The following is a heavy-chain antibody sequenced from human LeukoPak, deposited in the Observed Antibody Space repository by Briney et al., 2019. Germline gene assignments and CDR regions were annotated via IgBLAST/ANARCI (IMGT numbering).Heavy chain of an antibody. D-gene: IGHD3-22*01. V-gene: IGHV3-21*04. Sequence: GGSLRLSCAASGFTFNDYTMNWVRQAPGRGLEWVSSITASSSYIYYADSVKGRFTISRDNSKNTLYLQMNSLRAEDTAVYYCAKSYYDSSGPFDPWGQGTLVTVSS. J-gene: IGHJ5*02. CDR3: AKSYYDSSGPFDP. CDR2: ITASSSYI. CDR1: GFTFNDYT.